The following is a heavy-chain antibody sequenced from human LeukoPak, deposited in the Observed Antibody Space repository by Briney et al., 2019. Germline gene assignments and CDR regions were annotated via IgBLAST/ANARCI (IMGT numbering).Heavy chain of an antibody. V-gene: IGHV4-4*07. CDR1: GGSLSPYY. Sequence: SETLSLTCTVSGGSLSPYYWNWIRQPAGKGLEWIGRIYSSGTTNYNPSLRSRVSMSVDTSKNQFSLKLSSVIAADTAVYYCAREGGYCNSGYCYISLDYWGQGALLTVSS. D-gene: IGHD2-2*02. CDR3: AREGGYCNSGYCYISLDY. J-gene: IGHJ4*02. CDR2: IYSSGTT.